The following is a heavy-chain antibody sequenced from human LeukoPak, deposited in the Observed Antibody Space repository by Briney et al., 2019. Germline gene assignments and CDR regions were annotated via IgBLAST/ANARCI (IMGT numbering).Heavy chain of an antibody. V-gene: IGHV4-59*01. CDR3: AREGILAYSGRSTSSYAFDI. J-gene: IGHJ3*02. CDR1: GGSISTYS. CDR2: MYYRGSN. D-gene: IGHD1-26*01. Sequence: PSETLSLTCTVSGGSISTYSWNWMRQPPGRGLEWIGYMYYRGSNNFNPSLRSRVTMSLDTSKNQFSLKLSSVTAADTAVYYCAREGILAYSGRSTSSYAFDIWGQGTMVTVSS.